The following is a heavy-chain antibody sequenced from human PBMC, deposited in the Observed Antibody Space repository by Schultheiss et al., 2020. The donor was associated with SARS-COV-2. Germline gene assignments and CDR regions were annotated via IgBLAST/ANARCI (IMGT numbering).Heavy chain of an antibody. V-gene: IGHV3-23*01. D-gene: IGHD6-19*01. CDR1: GFTHSDDG. Sequence: GGSLRLSCAASGFTHSDDGMHWVRRAPGKGLEWVSAISGSGGTTYYADSVKGRFTISRDNSKNTLYLQMNSLRAEDTAVYYCAKYGRKAVAGADDWFDPWGQGTLVTVSS. J-gene: IGHJ5*02. CDR3: AKYGRKAVAGADDWFDP. CDR2: ISGSGGTT.